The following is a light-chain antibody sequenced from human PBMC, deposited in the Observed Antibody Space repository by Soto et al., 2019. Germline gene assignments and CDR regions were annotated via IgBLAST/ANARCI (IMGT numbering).Light chain of an antibody. Sequence: QSALTQPASVSGSPGQSITISCIGTSSDVGGYNFVSWYQQHPGKAPTLMIYEVNNRPSGISNRFSGSKSGNTASLTISGLQAEDEADYYCSSYTSTNTLVVFGGGTKVTVL. CDR1: SSDVGGYNF. CDR2: EVN. V-gene: IGLV2-14*01. CDR3: SSYTSTNTLVV. J-gene: IGLJ2*01.